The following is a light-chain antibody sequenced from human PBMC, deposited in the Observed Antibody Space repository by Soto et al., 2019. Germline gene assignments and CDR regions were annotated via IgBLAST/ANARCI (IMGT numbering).Light chain of an antibody. CDR1: SSNIGSNT. V-gene: IGLV1-44*01. J-gene: IGLJ3*02. Sequence: QAVVTQPPSASGAPGQRVTISCSGSSSNIGSNTVNWYQQLPGTAPTLLIYSNSQRPSGVPDRFSGSKSGTSASLAISGLQSEDEADYYCAAWDDSLNGWVFGGGTKLTVL. CDR2: SNS. CDR3: AAWDDSLNGWV.